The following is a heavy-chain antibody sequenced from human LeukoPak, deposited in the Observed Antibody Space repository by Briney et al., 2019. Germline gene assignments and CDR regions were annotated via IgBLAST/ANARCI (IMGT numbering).Heavy chain of an antibody. CDR3: ARDPSTMPFDY. CDR1: GFTISSYW. D-gene: IGHD2-2*01. V-gene: IGHV3-7*01. J-gene: IGHJ4*02. CDR2: IKQDGSEK. Sequence: GGSLRLSCEASGFTISSYWMSWVRQAPGKGLEWVANIKQDGSEKHYVDSVKGRFTISRDNAKNSLYLQMNSLRGEDTAVYYCARDPSTMPFDYWGQGTLVTVSS.